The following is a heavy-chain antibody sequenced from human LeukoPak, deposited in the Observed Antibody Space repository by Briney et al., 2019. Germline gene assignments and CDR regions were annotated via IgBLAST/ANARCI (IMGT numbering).Heavy chain of an antibody. Sequence: SETLSLTCTVSGGSISSYYWSWIRQPPGEELEWIGYFHYSGTTNYNPSLKSRVTISVDTSKNQFSLKLRFVTAADTAVYYCARTYSSGAFDIWGRGTMVTVSA. CDR2: FHYSGTT. V-gene: IGHV4-59*08. J-gene: IGHJ3*02. CDR1: GGSISSYY. CDR3: ARTYSSGAFDI. D-gene: IGHD6-25*01.